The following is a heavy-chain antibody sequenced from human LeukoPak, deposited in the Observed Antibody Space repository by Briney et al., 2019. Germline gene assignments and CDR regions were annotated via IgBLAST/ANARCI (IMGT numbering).Heavy chain of an antibody. J-gene: IGHJ4*02. CDR2: IYSGGST. Sequence: GESLRLSCAVSGFTVSSNYMSWVRQAPGKGLEWVSVIYSGGSTYYADSVKGRFTISRDNAKNSLYLQMNSLRAEDTAVYYCANTVGASYYFDYWGQGTLVTVSS. D-gene: IGHD1-26*01. V-gene: IGHV3-53*01. CDR3: ANTVGASYYFDY. CDR1: GFTVSSNY.